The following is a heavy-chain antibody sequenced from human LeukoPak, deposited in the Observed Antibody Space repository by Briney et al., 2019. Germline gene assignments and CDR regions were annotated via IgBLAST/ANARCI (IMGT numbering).Heavy chain of an antibody. J-gene: IGHJ4*02. D-gene: IGHD4-23*01. CDR1: GGPISNYQ. CDR3: ARQGYGGNPQGAADY. Sequence: SETLSLTCTLSGGPISNYQWSWVRQPPGKGLEWIGEIYHSGSTNYNPSLKSRVTISVDKSKNQFSLKLSSVTAADTAVYYCARQGYGGNPQGAADYWGQGTLVTVSS. CDR2: IYHSGST. V-gene: IGHV4-4*02.